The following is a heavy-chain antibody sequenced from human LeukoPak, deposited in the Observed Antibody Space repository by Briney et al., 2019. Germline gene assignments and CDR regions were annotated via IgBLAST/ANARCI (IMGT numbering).Heavy chain of an antibody. Sequence: PSETLSLTCTVSGGSISSSSYYWGWIRQPPGKGLELIGSIYYSGSTYYNPSLKSRVTISVDTSKNQFSLKLSSVTAADTAVYYCVINLEALLWFGEFSNWGQGTLVTVSS. D-gene: IGHD3-10*01. CDR2: IYYSGST. CDR3: VINLEALLWFGEFSN. J-gene: IGHJ4*02. V-gene: IGHV4-39*01. CDR1: GGSISSSSYY.